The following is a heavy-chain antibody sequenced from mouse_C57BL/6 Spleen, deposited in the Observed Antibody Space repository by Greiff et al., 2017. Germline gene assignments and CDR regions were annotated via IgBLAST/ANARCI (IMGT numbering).Heavy chain of an antibody. J-gene: IGHJ2*01. CDR3: ARPSSYYGYEGVHFDY. D-gene: IGHD2-9*01. V-gene: IGHV5-17*01. Sequence: EVQVVESGGGLVKPGGSLKLSCAASGFTFSDYGMHWVCQAPEKGLEWVAYISSGSSTIYYADTVKGRFTITRDNAKNTLFLQMTSLRSEDTAMYYCARPSSYYGYEGVHFDYWGQGTTLTVSS. CDR1: GFTFSDYG. CDR2: ISSGSSTI.